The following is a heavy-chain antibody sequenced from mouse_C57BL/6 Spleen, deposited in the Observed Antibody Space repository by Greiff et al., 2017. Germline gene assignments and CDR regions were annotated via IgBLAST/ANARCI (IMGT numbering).Heavy chain of an antibody. V-gene: IGHV1-7*01. CDR2: INPSSGYT. D-gene: IGHD1-1*01. CDR3: ARQLGSSYYYAMDY. J-gene: IGHJ4*01. CDR1: GYTFTSYW. Sequence: LVESGAELAKPGASVKLSCKASGYTFTSYWMHWVKQRPGQGLEWIGYINPSSGYTKYNQKFKDKATLSADNASSTAYMQLSSLTYEDSAVYYCARQLGSSYYYAMDYWGQGTSVTVSS.